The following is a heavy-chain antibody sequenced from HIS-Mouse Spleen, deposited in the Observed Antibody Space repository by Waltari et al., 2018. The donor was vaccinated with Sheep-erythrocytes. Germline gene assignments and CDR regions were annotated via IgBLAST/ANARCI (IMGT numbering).Heavy chain of an antibody. CDR2: KNPNSGGT. V-gene: IGHV1-2*02. CDR3: ASGVIPYGSGSYFLDY. D-gene: IGHD3-10*01. CDR1: GYTFTGYY. J-gene: IGHJ4*02. Sequence: QVQLVQSGAEVKKPGASVKVSCKASGYTFTGYYMHWVRQAPGQGREWMGWKNPNSGGTNYAQKFQGRVTMTRDTSISTAYMELSRLRSDDTAVYYCASGVIPYGSGSYFLDYWGQGTLVTVSS.